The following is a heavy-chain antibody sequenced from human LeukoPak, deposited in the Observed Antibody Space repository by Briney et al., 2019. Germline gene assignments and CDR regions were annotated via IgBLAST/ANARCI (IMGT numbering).Heavy chain of an antibody. CDR1: GGTFSSYA. V-gene: IGHV1-69*04. J-gene: IGHJ6*02. CDR3: ARGYSNNSPYYCYGMDV. D-gene: IGHD4-11*01. Sequence: ASVKVSCKASGGTFSSYAISWVRQAPGQGLEWMGRIIPILGIANYAQKFQGRVTITADKSTSTAYMELSSLRSEDTAVYYCARGYSNNSPYYCYGMDVWGQGTTVTVSS. CDR2: IIPILGIA.